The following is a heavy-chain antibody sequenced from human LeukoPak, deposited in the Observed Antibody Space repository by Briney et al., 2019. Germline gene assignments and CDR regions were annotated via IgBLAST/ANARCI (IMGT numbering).Heavy chain of an antibody. V-gene: IGHV1-18*01. CDR1: GYTFTSYG. D-gene: IGHD6-19*01. Sequence: ASVKVSCKASGYTFTSYGISWVRQAPGQGLEWMGWTSGYNGYTNYAQKLQGRVTMTTDTSTSTAYMELRSLRSDDPAVYYCARGGGIAVAGTLGYWGQGTLVTVSA. J-gene: IGHJ4*02. CDR3: ARGGGIAVAGTLGY. CDR2: TSGYNGYT.